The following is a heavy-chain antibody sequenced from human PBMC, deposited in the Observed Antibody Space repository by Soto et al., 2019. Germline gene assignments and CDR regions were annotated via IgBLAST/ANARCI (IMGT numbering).Heavy chain of an antibody. V-gene: IGHV1-2*02. J-gene: IGHJ4*02. D-gene: IGHD2-21*02. Sequence: QAQLVQSGAEVKKPGASVKVSCKTSGYTFINYYIHWVRQAPGQGHEWMGWVNPRSGDTNYAQKFQGRVTMTRDTSISTAYMELSSLRSDDTAVFYWARQLAYCGGDCFTDPFEYWGQGTLVTVSS. CDR1: GYTFINYY. CDR2: VNPRSGDT. CDR3: ARQLAYCGGDCFTDPFEY.